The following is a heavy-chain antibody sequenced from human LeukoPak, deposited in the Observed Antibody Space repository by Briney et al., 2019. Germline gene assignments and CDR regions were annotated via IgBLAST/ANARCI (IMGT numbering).Heavy chain of an antibody. CDR3: ARTRIYCSRTSCSFDY. CDR1: GFTFSSYA. J-gene: IGHJ4*02. CDR2: INSNGGST. D-gene: IGHD2-2*01. Sequence: GGSLRLSCAASGFTFSSYAMHWVRQAPGKGLEYISAINSNGGSTYYANSVKGRFTISRDNSKNTLYLQMGSLRAEDMAVYYCARTRIYCSRTSCSFDYWGQGTLVTVSS. V-gene: IGHV3-64*01.